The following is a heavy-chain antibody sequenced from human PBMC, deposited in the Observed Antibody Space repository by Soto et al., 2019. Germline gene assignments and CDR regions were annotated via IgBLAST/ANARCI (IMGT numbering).Heavy chain of an antibody. V-gene: IGHV4-59*01. CDR2: IYYSGST. CDR3: ARESGYCSGGSCYGSWFDP. D-gene: IGHD2-15*01. CDR1: GGSISSYY. J-gene: IGHJ5*02. Sequence: PSETLSLTCTVSGGSISSYYWGWIRQPPGKGLEWIGYIYYSGSTNYNPSLKSRVTISVDTSKNQFSLKLSSVTAADTAVYYCARESGYCSGGSCYGSWFDPWGQGTLVTVSS.